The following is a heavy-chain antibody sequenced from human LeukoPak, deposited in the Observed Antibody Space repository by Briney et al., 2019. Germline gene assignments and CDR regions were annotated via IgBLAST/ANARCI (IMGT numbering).Heavy chain of an antibody. CDR1: GGTISSYY. Sequence: SETLSLTCTVSGGTISSYYWSWLRQPPGKGLEWIGYIYYSGSTNYNPSLKSRVTITVDTSKNQFSLKLSSVTAADTAVYYCARFGDYGDYGGLDYWGQGTLVTVSS. J-gene: IGHJ4*02. CDR2: IYYSGST. CDR3: ARFGDYGDYGGLDY. D-gene: IGHD4-17*01. V-gene: IGHV4-59*01.